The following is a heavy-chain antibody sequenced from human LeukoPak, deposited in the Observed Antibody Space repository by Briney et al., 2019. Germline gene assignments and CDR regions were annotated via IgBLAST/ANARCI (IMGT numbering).Heavy chain of an antibody. CDR2: IIPLFGTA. V-gene: IGHV1-69*13. CDR1: GGTFSSYA. J-gene: IGHJ4*02. Sequence: SVKVSCKASGGTFSSYAISWVRQAPGQGLEWMGGIIPLFGTANYAQKFQGRVTITADESTSTAYMELSSLRSEDTAVYYCAILTGYYYDSSGYYRDYWGQGTLVTVSS. D-gene: IGHD3-22*01. CDR3: AILTGYYYDSSGYYRDY.